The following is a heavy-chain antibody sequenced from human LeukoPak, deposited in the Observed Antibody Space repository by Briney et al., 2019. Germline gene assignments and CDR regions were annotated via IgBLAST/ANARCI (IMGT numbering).Heavy chain of an antibody. Sequence: SETLSLTCAVYGGSFSGYYWSWIRQPPGKGLEWIGEINHSGSTNYNPSLKSRVTISVDTSKNQFPLKLSSVTAADTAVYYCATWRRGGSYGLDWGQGTLVTVSS. CDR3: ATWRRGGSYGLD. V-gene: IGHV4-34*01. J-gene: IGHJ4*02. CDR1: GGSFSGYY. D-gene: IGHD5-18*01. CDR2: INHSGST.